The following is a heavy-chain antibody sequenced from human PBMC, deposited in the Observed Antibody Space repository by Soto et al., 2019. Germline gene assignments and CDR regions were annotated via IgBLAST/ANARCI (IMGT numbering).Heavy chain of an antibody. CDR3: ARRRIAAAGNIWFDP. CDR1: GGSISSSSYY. V-gene: IGHV4-39*01. D-gene: IGHD6-13*01. CDR2: IYYSGST. Sequence: SETLSLTCTVSGGSISSSSYYWGWVRQPPGKGLEWIGSIYYSGSTYYNPSLKSRVTISVDTSKNQFSLKLSSVTAAGTAVYYCARRRIAAAGNIWFDPWGQGTLVTVSS. J-gene: IGHJ5*02.